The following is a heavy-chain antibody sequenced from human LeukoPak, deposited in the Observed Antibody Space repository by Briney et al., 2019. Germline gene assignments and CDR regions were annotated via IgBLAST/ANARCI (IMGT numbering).Heavy chain of an antibody. CDR1: GFTFSNYG. CDR3: ARDSSISMVRGVIIN. D-gene: IGHD3-10*01. J-gene: IGHJ4*02. CDR2: IRFDGSNK. V-gene: IGHV3-30*02. Sequence: GGSLRLSCAASGFTFSNYGVHWVRQAPGKGLEWVSFIRFDGSNKYYADSVKGRFTISRDNSKNTLYLQMNSLRAEDTAVCYCARDSSISMVRGVIINWGQGTLVTVSS.